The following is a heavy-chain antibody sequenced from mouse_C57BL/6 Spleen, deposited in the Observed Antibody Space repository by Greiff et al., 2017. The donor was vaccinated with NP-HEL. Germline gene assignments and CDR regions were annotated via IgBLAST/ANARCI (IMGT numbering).Heavy chain of an antibody. V-gene: IGHV1-63*01. Sequence: VKLVESGAELVRPGTSVKMSCKASGYTFTNYWIGWAKQRPGHGLEWIGDIYPGGGYTNYNQKFKGKSTLTVDKSSSTAYMQLSSLTSEDSAVYYCARDGWFDYWGQGTTLTVSS. D-gene: IGHD2-3*01. CDR3: ARDGWFDY. CDR1: GYTFTNYW. J-gene: IGHJ2*01. CDR2: IYPGGGYT.